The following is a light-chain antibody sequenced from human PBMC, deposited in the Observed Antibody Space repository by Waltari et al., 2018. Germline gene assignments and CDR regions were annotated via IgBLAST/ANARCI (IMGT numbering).Light chain of an antibody. CDR3: QQYGNSPLT. V-gene: IGKV3-20*01. J-gene: IGKJ4*01. Sequence: EIVLTQSPGTLSLSPGDRATPPCRASHFVSSNYLAWYQQKPGQTPRLLIYDASARATGIADRFSGSGSGTDFTLTISRLEPEDFAVYYCQQYGNSPLTFGGGTKVE. CDR2: DAS. CDR1: HFVSSNY.